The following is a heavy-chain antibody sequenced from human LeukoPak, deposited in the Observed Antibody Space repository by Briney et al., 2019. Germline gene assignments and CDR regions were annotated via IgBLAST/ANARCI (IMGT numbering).Heavy chain of an antibody. Sequence: PSETLSLTCTVYGGSISNSNYYWGWIRRPPGKGLEWIGNICYSGSTYYNPSLKSRVTIFVDTSKNQFALKLIYVAAADTALYFCASRVAVTGHLYFALWGRGTLVTVSS. D-gene: IGHD6-19*01. CDR1: GGSISNSNYY. CDR3: ASRVAVTGHLYFAL. V-gene: IGHV4-39*01. CDR2: ICYSGST. J-gene: IGHJ2*01.